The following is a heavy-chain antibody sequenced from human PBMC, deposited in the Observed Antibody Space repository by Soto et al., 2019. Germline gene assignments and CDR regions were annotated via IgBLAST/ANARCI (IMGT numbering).Heavy chain of an antibody. D-gene: IGHD3-10*01. CDR2: IYPGDSDT. CDR1: GYSFTSYW. Sequence: GESLKISCKGSGYSFTSYWIGWVRQMPGKGLEWMGVIYPGDSDTRYSPSFQGQVTISADKSISTAYLQWSSLKASDTAMYYCARHTITMVRGVTLSYYYGMDVWGQGTTVTSP. V-gene: IGHV5-51*01. CDR3: ARHTITMVRGVTLSYYYGMDV. J-gene: IGHJ6*02.